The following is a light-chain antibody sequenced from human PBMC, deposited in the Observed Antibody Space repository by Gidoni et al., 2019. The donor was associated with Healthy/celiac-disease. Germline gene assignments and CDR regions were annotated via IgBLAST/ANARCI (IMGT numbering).Light chain of an antibody. CDR1: QSVLYSSNNKNY. CDR3: QQYYSTPPA. V-gene: IGKV4-1*01. CDR2: WAS. Sequence: DIVMTQSPASLAVSLGERATINCKSSQSVLYSSNNKNYLAWYKQKPGQTPKLLIYWASTRESGVPDRFSGSGSGTDFTLTISSLQAEDVAVYYCQQYYSTPPAFXXXTKVEIK. J-gene: IGKJ1*01.